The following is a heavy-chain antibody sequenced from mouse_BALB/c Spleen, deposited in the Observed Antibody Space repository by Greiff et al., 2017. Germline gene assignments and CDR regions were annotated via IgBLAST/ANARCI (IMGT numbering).Heavy chain of an antibody. CDR2: FYPGSGSI. D-gene: IGHD2-1*01. J-gene: IGHJ2*01. CDR3: ARHEGGIYYGNYVPFDY. CDR1: GYTFTEYI. Sequence: VKLQESGAELVKPGASVKLSCKASGYTFTEYIIHWVKQRSGQGLEWIGWFYPGSGSIKYNEKFKDKATLTADKSSSTVYMELSRLTSEDSAVYFCARHEGGIYYGNYVPFDYWGQGTTLTVSS. V-gene: IGHV1-62-2*01.